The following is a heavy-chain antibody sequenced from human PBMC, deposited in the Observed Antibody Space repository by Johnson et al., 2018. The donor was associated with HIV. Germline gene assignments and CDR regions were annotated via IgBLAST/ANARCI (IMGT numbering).Heavy chain of an antibody. V-gene: IGHV3-9*01. CDR3: ASLVGSSSGEAFDI. D-gene: IGHD6-6*01. Sequence: VQLVESGGGLVQPGRSLRLSCAASGFTFDDYAMHWVRQAPGKGLEWVSGISWNSGSIGYVDSVKGRFTISRDNTKNSLYLQMNSLRAEDTAVYYCASLVGSSSGEAFDIWGQGTMVTVSS. CDR2: ISWNSGSI. J-gene: IGHJ3*02. CDR1: GFTFDDYA.